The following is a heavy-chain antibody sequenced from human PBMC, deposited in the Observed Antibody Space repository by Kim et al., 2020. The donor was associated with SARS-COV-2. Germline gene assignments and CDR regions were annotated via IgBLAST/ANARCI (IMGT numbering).Heavy chain of an antibody. CDR1: GGTFSGYA. V-gene: IGHV1-69*13. D-gene: IGHD2-2*01. Sequence: SVKVSCKASGGTFSGYAISWVRQAPGQGLEWMGGIIPIFGTANYAQKFQGRVTITADESTSTAYMELSSLRSEDTAVYYCARAPTCSTSCASWAPNWYFDLWGRGTLVTVSS. CDR3: ARAPTCSTSCASWAPNWYFDL. CDR2: IIPIFGTA. J-gene: IGHJ2*01.